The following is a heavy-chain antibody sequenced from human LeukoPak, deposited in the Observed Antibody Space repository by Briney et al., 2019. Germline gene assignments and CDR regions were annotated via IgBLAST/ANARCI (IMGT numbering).Heavy chain of an antibody. CDR1: GYTFTSYG. D-gene: IGHD5-12*01. V-gene: IGHV1-18*01. CDR3: AREVSGGYDEPFDY. J-gene: IGHJ4*02. Sequence: GASVKVSCKASGYTFTSYGISWVRQAPGQGLEWMGWISAYNGNTNYAQKLQGRVTMTTDTSTSTAYMELRSLRSGDTAVYYCAREVSGGYDEPFDYWGQGTLVTVSS. CDR2: ISAYNGNT.